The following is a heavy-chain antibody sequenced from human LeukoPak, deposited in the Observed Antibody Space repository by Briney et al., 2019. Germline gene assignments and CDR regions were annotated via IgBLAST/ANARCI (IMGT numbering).Heavy chain of an antibody. CDR2: ITPFNGNT. J-gene: IGHJ3*02. CDR1: GYAFTYRY. Sequence: SVKVSCKASGYAFTYRYLHWVRQAPGQALEWVGWITPFNGNTNYAQKFQDRGNITRDRSMSTAYIELSSPRSKDTAMYYCATWDHDAFDIWGQGTMVTVSS. CDR3: ATWDHDAFDI. V-gene: IGHV1-45*02. D-gene: IGHD1-26*01.